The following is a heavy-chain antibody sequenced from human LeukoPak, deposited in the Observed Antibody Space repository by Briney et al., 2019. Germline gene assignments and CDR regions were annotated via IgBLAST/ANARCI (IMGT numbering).Heavy chain of an antibody. D-gene: IGHD4-11*01. Sequence: PSETLSLTCAVFGYSISSGYYWGWIRQPPGKGLEWIESIYHSGSTYYNPSLKSRVTISVDTSKNQFSLKLSSVTAADTAVYYCARHPYSNYWFDPWGQGTLVTVSS. CDR1: GYSISSGYY. CDR3: ARHPYSNYWFDP. J-gene: IGHJ5*02. CDR2: IYHSGST. V-gene: IGHV4-38-2*01.